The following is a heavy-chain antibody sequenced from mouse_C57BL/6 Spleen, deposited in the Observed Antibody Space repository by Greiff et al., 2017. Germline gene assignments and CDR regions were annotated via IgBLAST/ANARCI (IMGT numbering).Heavy chain of an antibody. D-gene: IGHD1-1*01. V-gene: IGHV5-12*01. Sequence: EVHLVESGGGLVQPGGSLKLSCAASGFTFSDYYMYWVRQTPEKRLEWVAYISNGGGSTYYPDTVKGRFTISRDNAKNTLYLQMSRLKSEDTAMYYCARYGSSYFDYWGQGTTLTVSS. CDR3: ARYGSSYFDY. CDR2: ISNGGGST. CDR1: GFTFSDYY. J-gene: IGHJ2*01.